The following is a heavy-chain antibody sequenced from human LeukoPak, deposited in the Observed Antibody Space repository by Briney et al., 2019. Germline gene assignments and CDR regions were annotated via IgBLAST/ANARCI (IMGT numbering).Heavy chain of an antibody. J-gene: IGHJ4*02. CDR2: ISGSGGST. Sequence: PGGSLRLSCTGSGFSFSTYDMSWVRQAPGKGLEWVSAISGSGGSTYYADSVKGRFTISRDNSKNTLYLQMNSLRAEDTAVYYCAKDATYYYGSGGPPDYWGQGTLVTVSS. D-gene: IGHD3-10*01. CDR1: GFSFSTYD. V-gene: IGHV3-23*01. CDR3: AKDATYYYGSGGPPDY.